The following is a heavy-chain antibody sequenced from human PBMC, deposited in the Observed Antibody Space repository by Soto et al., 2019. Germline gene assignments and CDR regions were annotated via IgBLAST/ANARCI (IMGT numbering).Heavy chain of an antibody. CDR3: ARSVLLWFGETYGFDY. D-gene: IGHD3-10*01. V-gene: IGHV1-18*01. CDR1: GYTFTSYG. CDR2: ISAYNGNT. Sequence: GASVKVSCKASGYTFTSYGISWVRQAPGQGLEWMGWISAYNGNTNYAQKLQGRVTMTTDTSTSTAYMELRSLRSDDTAVYYCARSVLLWFGETYGFDYWGQGTLFTVSS. J-gene: IGHJ4*02.